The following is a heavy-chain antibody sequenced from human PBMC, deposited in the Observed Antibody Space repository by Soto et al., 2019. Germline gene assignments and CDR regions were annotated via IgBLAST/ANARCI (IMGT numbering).Heavy chain of an antibody. CDR2: IWYDGTKK. J-gene: IGHJ5*02. CDR1: GFSLRTYG. CDR3: ARDVVTAVAGSVNWFDP. Sequence: QVQLVESGGGVVQSGRSLTLSCAASGFSLRTYGMQWLRRAPGKGLEWVAFIWYDGTKKFYANSVKGRSTISKDNSNNILYLQMGGLRAEDTAVYYCARDVVTAVAGSVNWFDPWGQGNLVNVSS. V-gene: IGHV3-33*01. D-gene: IGHD6-19*01.